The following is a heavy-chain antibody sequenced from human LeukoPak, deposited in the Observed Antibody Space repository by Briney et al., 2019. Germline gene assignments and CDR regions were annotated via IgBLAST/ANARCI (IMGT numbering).Heavy chain of an antibody. CDR3: ARVGGLYSSGWEHHDAFDI. J-gene: IGHJ3*02. V-gene: IGHV4-59*01. CDR1: GGSISSYY. Sequence: PSETLPLTCTVSGGSISSYYWSWIRQPPGKGLEWIGYIYYSGSTNYNPSLKSRVTISVDTSKNQFSLKLSSVTAADTAVYYCARVGGLYSSGWEHHDAFDIWGQGTMVTVSS. CDR2: IYYSGST. D-gene: IGHD6-19*01.